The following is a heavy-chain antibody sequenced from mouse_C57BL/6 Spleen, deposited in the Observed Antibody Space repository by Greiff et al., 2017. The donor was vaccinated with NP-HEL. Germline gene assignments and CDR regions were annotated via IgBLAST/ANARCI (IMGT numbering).Heavy chain of an antibody. CDR1: GYTFTSYW. Sequence: QVQLKQPGAELVKPGASVKLSCKASGYTFTSYWMQWVKQRPGQGLEWIGEIDPSDSYTNYNQKFKGKATLTVDTSSSTAYMQLSSLTSEDSAVYYCARSGDGYYPHWYFDVWGTGTTVTVSS. D-gene: IGHD2-3*01. CDR2: IDPSDSYT. V-gene: IGHV1-50*01. J-gene: IGHJ1*03. CDR3: ARSGDGYYPHWYFDV.